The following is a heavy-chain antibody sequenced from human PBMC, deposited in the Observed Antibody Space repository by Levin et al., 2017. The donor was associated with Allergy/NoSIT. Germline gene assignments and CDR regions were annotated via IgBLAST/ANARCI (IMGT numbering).Heavy chain of an antibody. Sequence: PGGSLRLSCAASGFTFSSYGMHWVRQAPGKGLEWVAVISYDGSNKYYADSVKGRFTISRDNSKNTLYLQMNSLRAEDTAVYYCAKDLFYCSGGSCYSTDYYYGMDVWGQGTTVTVSS. J-gene: IGHJ6*02. CDR2: ISYDGSNK. CDR1: GFTFSSYG. D-gene: IGHD2-15*01. CDR3: AKDLFYCSGGSCYSTDYYYGMDV. V-gene: IGHV3-30*18.